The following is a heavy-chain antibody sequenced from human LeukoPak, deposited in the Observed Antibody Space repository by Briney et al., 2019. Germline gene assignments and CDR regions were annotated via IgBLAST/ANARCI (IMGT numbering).Heavy chain of an antibody. CDR2: INPSGGST. J-gene: IGHJ6*02. CDR3: SKQDHGYDIVVVPAAISYYYGMDV. CDR1: GYTFTSYY. D-gene: IGHD2-2*02. Sequence: ASVKVSCKASGYTFTSYYMHWVRQAPGQGLEWMGIINPSGGSTSYAQKFQGRVTMTRDTSTSTVYMELSSLRSEDTAVFFFSKQDHGYDIVVVPAAISYYYGMDVWGQGTTVTVSS. V-gene: IGHV1-46*01.